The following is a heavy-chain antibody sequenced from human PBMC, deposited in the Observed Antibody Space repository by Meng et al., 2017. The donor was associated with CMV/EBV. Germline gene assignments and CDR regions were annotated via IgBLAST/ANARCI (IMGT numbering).Heavy chain of an antibody. CDR1: GFTFSYYY. CDR2: ISSSGSTI. CDR3: ARGGRGSSSWPLDY. J-gene: IGHJ4*02. Sequence: ASGFTFSYYYMSWIRQAPGKGLEWVSYISSSGSTIYYADSVKGRFTISRDNAKNSLYLQMNSLRAEDTAVYYCARGGRGSSSWPLDYWGQGTLVTVSS. V-gene: IGHV3-11*01. D-gene: IGHD6-13*01.